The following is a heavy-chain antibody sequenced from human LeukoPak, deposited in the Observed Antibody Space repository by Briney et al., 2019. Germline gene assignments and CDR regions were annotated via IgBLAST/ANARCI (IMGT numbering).Heavy chain of an antibody. J-gene: IGHJ4*02. V-gene: IGHV4-34*01. CDR3: ASLVDTAMVSVNY. CDR2: INHSGST. D-gene: IGHD5-18*01. CDR1: GGSFSGYY. Sequence: SETLSLTCAVYGGSFSGYYWSWIRQPPGKGLEWIGEINHSGSTNYNPSLKSRVTISVDTSKNQFSLKLSSVTAADTAVYYCASLVDTAMVSVNYWGQGTLVTVSS.